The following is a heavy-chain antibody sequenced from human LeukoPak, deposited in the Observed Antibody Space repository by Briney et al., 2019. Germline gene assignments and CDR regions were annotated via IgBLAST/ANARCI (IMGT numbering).Heavy chain of an antibody. D-gene: IGHD6-19*01. J-gene: IGHJ4*02. V-gene: IGHV1-2*02. Sequence: ASVSVSCKASGYTFTGYYMHWVRQAPGQGLEWMGWINPNSGGTNYAQKFQGRVTMTRDTSISTAYMELSRLRSDDTAVYYCARGAYSSGWYEGELDYWGQGTLVTVSS. CDR1: GYTFTGYY. CDR2: INPNSGGT. CDR3: ARGAYSSGWYEGELDY.